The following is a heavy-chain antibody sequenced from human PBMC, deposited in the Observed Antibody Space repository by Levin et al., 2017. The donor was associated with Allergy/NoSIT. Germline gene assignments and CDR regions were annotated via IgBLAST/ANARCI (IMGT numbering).Heavy chain of an antibody. CDR1: GYTFTDYY. J-gene: IGHJ4*02. Sequence: ASVKVSCKSSGYTFTDYYIHWVRQAPGQGLEWMGWVTPNTGDIHYAQQFQGRVTMTRDKSINTAYMDLTGLTSDDTAVYYCAAGDLGVGWGQGTLVTVSS. V-gene: IGHV1-2*02. CDR3: AAGDLGVG. D-gene: IGHD3-16*01. CDR2: VTPNTGDI.